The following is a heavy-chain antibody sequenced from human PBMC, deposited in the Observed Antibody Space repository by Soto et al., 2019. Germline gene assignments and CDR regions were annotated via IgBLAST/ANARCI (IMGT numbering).Heavy chain of an antibody. D-gene: IGHD3-22*01. CDR2: FNPDSGDT. Sequence: QVQLVQSGAEVKKPGASVKVSCKASGYTFPAYYIHWVRQAPGQGLEWVGWFNPDSGDTNYAQSFQGRVTMTGDTSISTAYMELSSLRSDDSAVYYCAREDGGPDTSGYAFNIWGQGTMVAVCS. CDR1: GYTFPAYY. V-gene: IGHV1-2*02. CDR3: AREDGGPDTSGYAFNI. J-gene: IGHJ3*02.